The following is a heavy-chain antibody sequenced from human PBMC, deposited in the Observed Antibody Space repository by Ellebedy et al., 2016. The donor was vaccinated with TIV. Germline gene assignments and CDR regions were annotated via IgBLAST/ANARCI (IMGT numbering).Heavy chain of an antibody. CDR1: GGSVSSNSAS. J-gene: IGHJ6*02. CDR2: TYYRSKWYN. V-gene: IGHV6-1*01. D-gene: IGHD1-26*01. Sequence: MPSETLSLTCAISGGSVSSNSASWNWIRRSPSGGLEWLGRTYYRSKWYNDYAVSVRGRITINPDTSKNQFSLQLNSVSPEDTAVYYCARTRGAYGLDVWGQGTTVTVSS. CDR3: ARTRGAYGLDV.